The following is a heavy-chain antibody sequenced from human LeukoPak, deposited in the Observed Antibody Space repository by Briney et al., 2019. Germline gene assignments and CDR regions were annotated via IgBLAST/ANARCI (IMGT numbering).Heavy chain of an antibody. D-gene: IGHD3-16*01. CDR1: GFTFSTYS. CDR2: INHNGNVN. J-gene: IGHJ6*02. Sequence: GGSLRLSCAASGFTFSTYSMNWARQAPGKGLEWVASINHNGNVNYYVDSVKGRFTISRDNAKNSLYLQMSNLRAEDTAVYFCARGGGLDVWGQGATVTVSS. CDR3: ARGGGLDV. V-gene: IGHV3-7*03.